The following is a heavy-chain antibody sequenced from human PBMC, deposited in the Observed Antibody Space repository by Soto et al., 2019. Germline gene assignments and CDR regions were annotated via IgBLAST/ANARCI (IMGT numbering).Heavy chain of an antibody. V-gene: IGHV3-30*18. D-gene: IGHD2-15*01. J-gene: IGHJ4*02. CDR3: AKHLAPYCSGGSCYSGY. CDR2: ISYDVSNK. CDR1: GFTFSSYG. Sequence: QVQLVESGGGVVQPGRSLRLSCAASGFTFSSYGMHWVRQAPGKGLEWVAVISYDVSNKYYADSVKGRFTISRDNSKNTLYLQMNSLRAEDTAVYYCAKHLAPYCSGGSCYSGYWGQGTLVTVSS.